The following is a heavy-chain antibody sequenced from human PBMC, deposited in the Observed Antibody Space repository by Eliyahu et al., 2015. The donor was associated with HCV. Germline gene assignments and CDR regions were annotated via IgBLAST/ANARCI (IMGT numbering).Heavy chain of an antibody. V-gene: IGHV3-7*01. CDR1: GFTFXSYW. J-gene: IGHJ6*02. Sequence: EVQLVESGGGLVQPGGSLRLSCAASGFTFXSYWMSWVRQAPGKGLEWVANIKQDGSEKYYVDSVKGRFTISRDNAKNSLYLQMNSLRAEDTAVYYCARRPAYYYYYGMDVWGQGTTVTVSS. CDR2: IKQDGSEK. CDR3: ARRPAYYYYYGMDV.